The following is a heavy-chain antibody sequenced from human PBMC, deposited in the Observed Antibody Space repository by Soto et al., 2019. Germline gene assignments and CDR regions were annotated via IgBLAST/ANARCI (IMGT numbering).Heavy chain of an antibody. V-gene: IGHV3-7*04. J-gene: IGHJ5*02. CDR1: GFTFSNFW. CDR2: MNQDGSEK. Sequence: EVQLVESGGDLVQPGGSLRLSCAASGFTFSNFWMSWVRQTPGRGLEWVANMNQDGSEKYYLDSVRGRFTISRDNAKNSLSLQINSLRAEDTAVYYCAKDASGWSVTWGQGTPGIVSS. D-gene: IGHD6-19*01. CDR3: AKDASGWSVT.